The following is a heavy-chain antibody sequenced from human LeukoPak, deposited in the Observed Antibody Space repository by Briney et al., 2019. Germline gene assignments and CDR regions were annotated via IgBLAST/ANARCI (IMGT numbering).Heavy chain of an antibody. D-gene: IGHD5-18*01. CDR3: AKDIAQGYTFGSIEQDY. CDR2: ISESGDGT. Sequence: GGSLRLSCAASGVASSNYAMSWVRQAPGKGLEWVAVISESGDGTYYAGSMKGRFTISRDNAKNMLYLQINSLRAEDTARYYCAKDIAQGYTFGSIEQDYWGQGTLVTVSS. J-gene: IGHJ4*02. V-gene: IGHV3-23*01. CDR1: GVASSNYA.